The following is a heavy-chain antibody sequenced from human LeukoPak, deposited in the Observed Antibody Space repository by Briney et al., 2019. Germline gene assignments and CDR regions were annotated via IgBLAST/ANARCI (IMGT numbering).Heavy chain of an antibody. Sequence: GGSLRLSCAASGFTFSNAWMTWVRQAPGKGLEWVANIKQDGSEKYYVDSVKGRFSISRDNAKNSLYLQMNSLRAEDTAVYYCARIFAYCSGGTCYSSRGYFDLWGRGTLVTVSS. CDR3: ARIFAYCSGGTCYSSRGYFDL. D-gene: IGHD2-15*01. V-gene: IGHV3-7*01. CDR1: GFTFSNAW. CDR2: IKQDGSEK. J-gene: IGHJ2*01.